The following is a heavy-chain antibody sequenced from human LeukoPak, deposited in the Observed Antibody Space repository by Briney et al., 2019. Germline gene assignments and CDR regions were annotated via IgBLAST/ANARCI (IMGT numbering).Heavy chain of an antibody. CDR2: MNPNSGNT. Sequence: ASVKVSCKASGYTFTSHDINWVRQATGQGLEWMGWMNPNSGNTGYAQKFQGRVTMTRNTSISTAYMELSSLRSEDTAVYYCARGGSLLWFGGYYYYGMDVWGQGTTVTVSS. CDR3: ARGGSLLWFGGYYYYGMDV. D-gene: IGHD3-10*01. CDR1: GYTFTSHD. V-gene: IGHV1-8*01. J-gene: IGHJ6*02.